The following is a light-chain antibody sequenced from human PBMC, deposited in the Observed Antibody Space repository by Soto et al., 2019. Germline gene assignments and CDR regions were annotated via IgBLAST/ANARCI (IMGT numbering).Light chain of an antibody. CDR1: QSVRSN. J-gene: IGKJ3*01. CDR3: QQYNYWPPT. CDR2: DAS. Sequence: EIVMTQSPPTLSVSPGERATLSCRASQSVRSNLAWYQQKPGQAPRLLISDASARATGVPARFSGSGSGTEFTLTISSLQSEDFAVYSCQQYNYWPPTFGPGTKVEI. V-gene: IGKV3-15*01.